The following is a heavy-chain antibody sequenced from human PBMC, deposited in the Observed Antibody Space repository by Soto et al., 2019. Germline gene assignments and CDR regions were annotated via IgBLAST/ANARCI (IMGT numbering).Heavy chain of an antibody. CDR1: GFSLSTSGVG. CDR2: IYWDDDK. Sequence: SGPTLVNPTQTLTLTCTFSGFSLSTSGVGVAWIRQPPGKALEWLALIYWDDDKRYSPSLKDRLVISKDTSSNQVVLTITNVAPGDTATYFCAHAGDYDLLTFDHWGPGTLVTVSS. J-gene: IGHJ4*02. D-gene: IGHD4-17*01. CDR3: AHAGDYDLLTFDH. V-gene: IGHV2-5*02.